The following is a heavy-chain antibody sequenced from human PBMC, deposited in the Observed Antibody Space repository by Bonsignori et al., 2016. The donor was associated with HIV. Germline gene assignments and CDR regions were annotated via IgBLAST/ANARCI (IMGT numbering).Heavy chain of an antibody. V-gene: IGHV4-39*02. J-gene: IGHJ3*02. CDR3: AREGSLLLDWAFDI. Sequence: QVQLQESGPGLVKPSETLSLTCTVSGGSVTSSSYYWDWIRQAPGKGLEWLGAIYYSGNTYYNPSLKSRITISMDTSKNQFFLNVTSVTAADTAIYYCAREGSLLLDWAFDIWGQGTKVTVSP. CDR2: IYYSGNT. CDR1: GGSVTSSSYY. D-gene: IGHD3-9*01.